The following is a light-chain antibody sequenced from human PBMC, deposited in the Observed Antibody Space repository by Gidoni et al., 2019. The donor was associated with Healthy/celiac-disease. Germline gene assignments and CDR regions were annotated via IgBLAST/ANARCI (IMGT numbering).Light chain of an antibody. Sequence: EIVLTQSQATLSLSPGERAPLSCRASQSVSSYLAWYQQKPGQAPRLLIYDASNRATGIPARFSGSGSGTDFTLTISSLEPEDFAVYYCQQRSNWPPLTFXGXTKVEIK. CDR3: QQRSNWPPLT. V-gene: IGKV3-11*01. CDR2: DAS. J-gene: IGKJ4*01. CDR1: QSVSSY.